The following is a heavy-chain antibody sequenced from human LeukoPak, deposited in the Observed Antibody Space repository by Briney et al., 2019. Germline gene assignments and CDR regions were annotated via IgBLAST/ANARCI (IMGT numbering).Heavy chain of an antibody. CDR3: ASDPARDYYDTSGYFRWVDY. CDR1: GFTFSSYW. J-gene: IGHJ4*02. Sequence: PGGSLRLSCAASGFTFSSYWMSWVRKEPGKGLEWVSSIHSSSLIYYADSVKGRFTISRDNAKNSLYLQMNSLRAEDTAVYYCASDPARDYYDTSGYFRWVDYWGQGTLVTVSS. D-gene: IGHD3-22*01. CDR2: IHSSSLI. V-gene: IGHV3-21*04.